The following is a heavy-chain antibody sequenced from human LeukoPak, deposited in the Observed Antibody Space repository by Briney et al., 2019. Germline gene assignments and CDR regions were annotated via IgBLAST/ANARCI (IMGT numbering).Heavy chain of an antibody. CDR3: ARETSQKGAHYMDV. CDR2: IYYSGST. CDR1: GGSFSGYY. D-gene: IGHD3-16*01. V-gene: IGHV4-59*01. Sequence: PETLSLTCAVYGGSFSGYYWSWIRQPPGKGLEWIGYIYYSGSTNYNPSLKSRVTISVDTSKNQFSLKLSSVTAADTAVYYCARETSQKGAHYMDVWGKGTTVTISS. J-gene: IGHJ6*03.